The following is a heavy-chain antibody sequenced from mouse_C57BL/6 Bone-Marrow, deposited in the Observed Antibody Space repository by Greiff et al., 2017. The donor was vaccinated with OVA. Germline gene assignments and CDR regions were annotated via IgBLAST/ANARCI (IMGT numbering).Heavy chain of an antibody. V-gene: IGHV1-61*01. CDR1: GYTFTSYW. D-gene: IGHD2-4*01. CDR3: ARKGAMDDYDGY. J-gene: IGHJ2*01. CDR2: IYPSDSET. Sequence: QVQLQQSGAELVRPGSSVKLSCKASGYTFTSYWMDWVKQRPGQGLEWIGNIYPSDSETHYNQKFKDKATVTVDKSSSTAYMQLSSLTSEDSAVYYCARKGAMDDYDGYWGQGTTLTVSS.